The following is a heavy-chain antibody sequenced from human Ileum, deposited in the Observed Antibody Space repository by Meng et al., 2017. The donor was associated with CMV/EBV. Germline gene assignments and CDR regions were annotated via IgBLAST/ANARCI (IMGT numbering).Heavy chain of an antibody. V-gene: IGHV4-61*02. Sequence: LRDSGARLVNTSHTSSLSCTVAGVCIISGRHYWSWIRQSAGKGLEWIGRIHTSGSTNYNPSLESRVTISIDTSRNQFSLKLTSVTAADTAVYFCARGKAVGTGHWGQGTLVTVSS. D-gene: IGHD6-13*01. CDR2: IHTSGST. CDR1: GVCIISGRHY. CDR3: ARGKAVGTGH. J-gene: IGHJ4*02.